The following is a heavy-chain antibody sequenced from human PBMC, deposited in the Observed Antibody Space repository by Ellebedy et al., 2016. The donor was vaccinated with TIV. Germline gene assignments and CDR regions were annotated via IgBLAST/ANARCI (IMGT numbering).Heavy chain of an antibody. D-gene: IGHD6-19*01. CDR3: AEGRSGWYYFDY. CDR1: DYSISSGYY. J-gene: IGHJ4*02. Sequence: SETLSLTCTVSDYSISSGYYWGWIRQPPGKGLEWIGSIYHSGSTYYNPSLKSRVTISVDTSKNQFSLSLSSVTAAETAVYYCAEGRSGWYYFDYWGQGTPVTVSS. CDR2: IYHSGST. V-gene: IGHV4-38-2*02.